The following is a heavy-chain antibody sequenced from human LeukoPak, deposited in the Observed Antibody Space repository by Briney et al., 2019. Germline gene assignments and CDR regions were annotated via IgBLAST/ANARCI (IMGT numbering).Heavy chain of an antibody. V-gene: IGHV1-18*01. J-gene: IGHJ4*02. CDR1: GYTFTSYC. CDR3: ARDLGEMATIRPPLDY. CDR2: SSAYNGNK. D-gene: IGHD5-24*01. Sequence: ATVKVSCKASGYTFTSYCISWVRQAPGQGLEWMGWSSAYNGNKNYAQQHQGRVTITTDTSRSTAYRVRGSLRADDTAVYHCARDLGEMATIRPPLDYWAQETLVTVSS.